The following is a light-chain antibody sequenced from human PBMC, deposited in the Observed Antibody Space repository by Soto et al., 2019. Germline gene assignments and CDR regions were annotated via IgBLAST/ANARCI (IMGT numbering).Light chain of an antibody. J-gene: IGLJ2*01. CDR1: SSDVGVYKY. CDR3: SSYTLSSPEVV. Sequence: QSALTQPASVSGSPGQSITISCTGTSSDVGVYKYVSWYQQHPGKAPKLMIYDVSNRPSGVSNRFSGSKSGNTASLTVSGLQAEDEADYYCSSYTLSSPEVVFGGGTKVTVL. V-gene: IGLV2-14*01. CDR2: DVS.